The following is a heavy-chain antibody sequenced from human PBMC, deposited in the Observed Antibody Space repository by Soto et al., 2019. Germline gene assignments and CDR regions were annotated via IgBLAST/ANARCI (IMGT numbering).Heavy chain of an antibody. CDR3: VSPHSESSNAFDL. J-gene: IGHJ5*02. Sequence: RRLSCAASGFSFSHYAMHWVRQPPGKGLEWVALISYDGENQYFTDSVRGRFTISRDNSKTAVYLEMNNLRLDDTATYYCVSPHSESSNAFDLWGQGTLVTVSS. CDR1: GFSFSHYA. D-gene: IGHD3-10*01. CDR2: ISYDGENQ. V-gene: IGHV3-30*04.